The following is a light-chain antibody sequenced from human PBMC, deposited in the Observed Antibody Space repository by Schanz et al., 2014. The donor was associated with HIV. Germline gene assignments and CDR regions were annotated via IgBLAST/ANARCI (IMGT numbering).Light chain of an antibody. J-gene: IGKJ2*01. CDR2: GAD. CDR1: QSIASY. V-gene: IGKV1-39*01. CDR3: QENYTAPYT. Sequence: DIQMTQSPSSLSASVGDRVTITCRASQSIASYLNWYQQNPGEAPNLLIYGADSLQSGIPTTFSGSRSGTDFTLTITTLQPGDFATYYDQENYTAPYTFGQGTKLE.